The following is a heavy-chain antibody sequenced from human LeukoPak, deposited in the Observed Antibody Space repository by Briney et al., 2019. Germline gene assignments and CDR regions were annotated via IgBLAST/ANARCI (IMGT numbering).Heavy chain of an antibody. CDR2: LYSDGNT. V-gene: IGHV3-53*01. D-gene: IGHD1-14*01. CDR3: ARGVEPLAANTLAY. J-gene: IGHJ4*02. CDR1: GFTVITND. Sequence: SGGSLRLSCAASGFTVITNDMTWVRQAPEKGLEWVSVLYSDGNTKYADSVQGRFTISRDNSKSTLYLKMNSLSPDDTAVYYCARGVEPLAANTLAYWGQGTLVTVSS.